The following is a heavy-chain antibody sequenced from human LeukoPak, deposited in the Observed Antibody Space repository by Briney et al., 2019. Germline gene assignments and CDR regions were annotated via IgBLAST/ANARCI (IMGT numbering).Heavy chain of an antibody. CDR2: IIPILGIA. J-gene: IGHJ1*01. V-gene: IGHV1-69*04. Sequence: SVKVSCKASGGTFSSYAISWVRQAPGQGLEWMGRIIPILGIANYAQKFQGRVTITADKSASTAYMELSSLRSEDTAVYYCARAQCSSTSCYATEYFQHWGQGTLVTVSS. D-gene: IGHD2-2*01. CDR1: GGTFSSYA. CDR3: ARAQCSSTSCYATEYFQH.